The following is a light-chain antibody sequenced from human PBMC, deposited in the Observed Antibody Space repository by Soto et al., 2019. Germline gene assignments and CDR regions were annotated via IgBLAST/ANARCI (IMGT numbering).Light chain of an antibody. CDR2: SNN. CDR1: SSNIGSNT. Sequence: QSALTQPPSLSGTPGQRVTISCSGSSSNIGSNTVNWYQQLPGTAPKLLIYSNNQRPSGVPDRFSGSKSGTSASLAISGLQSEDEADYYCAAWDDSLNVHVFGTGTKVTVL. CDR3: AAWDDSLNVHV. J-gene: IGLJ1*01. V-gene: IGLV1-44*01.